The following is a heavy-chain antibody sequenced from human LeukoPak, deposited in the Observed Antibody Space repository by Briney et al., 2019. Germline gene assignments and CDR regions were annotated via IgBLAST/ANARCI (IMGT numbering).Heavy chain of an antibody. CDR1: GYTFASYG. CDR3: ARQGVIVPRWDY. V-gene: IGHV1-18*01. J-gene: IGHJ4*02. CDR2: ISANNGNT. D-gene: IGHD3-22*01. Sequence: ASVKVPCKASGYTFASYGITWVRQAPGQGLEYMGWISANNGNTNYAQKFQGRVTMTTDSSTSTAYMELRSLRSDDTAMYYCARQGVIVPRWDYWGQGTLVTVSS.